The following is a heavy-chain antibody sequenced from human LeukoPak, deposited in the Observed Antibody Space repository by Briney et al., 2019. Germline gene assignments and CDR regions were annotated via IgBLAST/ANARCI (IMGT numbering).Heavy chain of an antibody. J-gene: IGHJ5*02. D-gene: IGHD3-10*01. Sequence: SETLSLTCTVSGGSISSSSYYWGWIRQPPGKGLEWIGSIYYSGSTYYNPSLKSRVTISVDTSKNQVSLKLSSVTAADTAVYYCARASMVRGVTQNNWLDPWGQGTLVTVSS. CDR1: GGSISSSSYY. CDR3: ARASMVRGVTQNNWLDP. CDR2: IYYSGST. V-gene: IGHV4-39*07.